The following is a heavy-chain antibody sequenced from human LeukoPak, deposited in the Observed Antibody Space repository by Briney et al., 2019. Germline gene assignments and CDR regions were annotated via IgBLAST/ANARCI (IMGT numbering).Heavy chain of an antibody. CDR2: IIPIFGTA. V-gene: IGHV1-69*01. D-gene: IGHD6-19*01. CDR3: ARGRMAGTYVFDS. J-gene: IGHJ4*02. Sequence: PGSSVKVTCKASGDTFSSYAISWVRQAPGQGLEWMGGIIPIFGTANYAQKFQGRVTITADESTSTAYMELSSLRSEDTAVYYCARGRMAGTYVFDSWGQGTLVTVSS. CDR1: GDTFSSYA.